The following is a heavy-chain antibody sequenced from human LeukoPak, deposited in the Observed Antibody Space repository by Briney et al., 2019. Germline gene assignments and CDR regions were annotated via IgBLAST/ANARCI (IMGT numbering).Heavy chain of an antibody. D-gene: IGHD3-16*01. V-gene: IGHV3-33*08. J-gene: IGHJ4*02. CDR1: GFRFSDYW. CDR3: ARDPTTGGIQRYYFDY. CDR2: IWSDGSNK. Sequence: PGGSLRLSCAASGFRFSDYWMTWVRQAPGKGLEWVALIWSDGSNKYYADSVKGRFTISRDSSKDTLFLQMNSLRAEDTAVYYCARDPTTGGIQRYYFDYWGQGTLVTVSS.